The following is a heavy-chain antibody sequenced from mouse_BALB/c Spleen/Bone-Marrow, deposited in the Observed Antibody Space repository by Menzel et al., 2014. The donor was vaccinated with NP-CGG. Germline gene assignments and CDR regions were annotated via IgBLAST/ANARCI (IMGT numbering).Heavy chain of an antibody. Sequence: DVQLQESGPELVKPGASVKISCKASGYSFTDYYMHWVKQSHVKSLEWIGRINPYNGATSYNQNFKDKASLTVDKSSTTAYMELHSLTSEDSAVYYCATDRYDEDYAMDYWGQGTSVTVFS. J-gene: IGHJ4*01. CDR2: INPYNGAT. D-gene: IGHD2-14*01. CDR1: GYSFTDYY. V-gene: IGHV1-26*01. CDR3: ATDRYDEDYAMDY.